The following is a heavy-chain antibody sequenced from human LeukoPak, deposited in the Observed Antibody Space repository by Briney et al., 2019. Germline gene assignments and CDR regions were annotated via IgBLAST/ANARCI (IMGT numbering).Heavy chain of an antibody. V-gene: IGHV4-4*07. CDR1: GVSISSYY. D-gene: IGHD3-22*01. Sequence: SETLSLTCTVSGVSISSYYWSWIRQPAGKGLEWIGRIHASGSVNYNPSLRSRVTMSVDMSKSQLSLELNSVPAADTAVYYCARVAYYDTSGYYYFDYWGQGTLVTVSS. CDR3: ARVAYYDTSGYYYFDY. J-gene: IGHJ4*02. CDR2: IHASGSV.